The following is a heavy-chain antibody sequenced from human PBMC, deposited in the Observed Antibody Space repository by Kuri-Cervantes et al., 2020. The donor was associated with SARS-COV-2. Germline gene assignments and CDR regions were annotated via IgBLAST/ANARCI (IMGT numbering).Heavy chain of an antibody. Sequence: LRLSCTVSDGSISSGSYYWSWIRQPAGKGLEWIGDMNTSGSANYNPSLRSRFTISVDTSRNQFSLKLSSVTAADTAVYYCARTYYYDSSGYPRYSDAFDIWGQGTMVTVSS. J-gene: IGHJ3*02. CDR3: ARTYYYDSSGYPRYSDAFDI. CDR1: DGSISSGSYY. D-gene: IGHD3-22*01. V-gene: IGHV4-61*09. CDR2: MNTSGSA.